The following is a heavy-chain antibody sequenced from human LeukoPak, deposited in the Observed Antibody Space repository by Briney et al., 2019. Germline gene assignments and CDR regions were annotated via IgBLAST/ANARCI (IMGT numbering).Heavy chain of an antibody. CDR1: GFTFSSYS. D-gene: IGHD2-2*01. J-gene: IGHJ6*03. CDR2: ISSSSSYI. CDR3: ASVRKGYCSSTSCYAKGYYYYYMDV. Sequence: PGGSLRLSCAASGFTFSSYSMNWVRQAPGKGLEWVSSISSSSSYIYYADSVKGRFTISRDNAKKSLYLQMNSLRAEDTAVYYCASVRKGYCSSTSCYAKGYYYYYMDVWGKGTTVTISS. V-gene: IGHV3-21*01.